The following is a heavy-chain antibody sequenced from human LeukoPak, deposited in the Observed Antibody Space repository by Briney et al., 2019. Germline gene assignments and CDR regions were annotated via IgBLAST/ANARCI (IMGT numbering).Heavy chain of an antibody. CDR3: ARDNYEIDGSVYFDY. V-gene: IGHV3-33*01. J-gene: IGHJ4*02. D-gene: IGHD3-10*01. Sequence: PGGSLRLSCAASGFTFSSYGMHWVRQAPGKRLEWVAVIWYDGSNKYYADSVKGRFTISRDNSKNTLYLQMNSLRAEDTAVYYCARDNYEIDGSVYFDYWGQGTLVTVSS. CDR1: GFTFSSYG. CDR2: IWYDGSNK.